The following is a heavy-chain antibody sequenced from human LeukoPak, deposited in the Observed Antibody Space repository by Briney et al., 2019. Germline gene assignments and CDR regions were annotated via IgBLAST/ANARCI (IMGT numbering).Heavy chain of an antibody. Sequence: ASVKVSCKASGYTFTGYYMHWVRQAPGQGLEWMGWINPNSGGTNYAQKFQGRVTMTRDTSISTAYMELSRLRSDDTAVYYCARARLRLHYMDVWGKGTTVTVSS. D-gene: IGHD5-12*01. CDR3: ARARLRLHYMDV. J-gene: IGHJ6*03. V-gene: IGHV1-2*02. CDR2: INPNSGGT. CDR1: GYTFTGYY.